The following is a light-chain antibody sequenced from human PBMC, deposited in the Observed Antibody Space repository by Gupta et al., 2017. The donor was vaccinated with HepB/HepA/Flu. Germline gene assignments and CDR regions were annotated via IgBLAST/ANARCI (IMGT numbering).Light chain of an antibody. Sequence: EIVLTHSPSTLSSSPGERATLSCRASQSVSSYLAWYQQKPGQAPRLLIYDASNSDTGIPARFSGSGCGTDFTLTISSREPEEFAVYYCQLRGDWPRRSFGQGTKLEIK. J-gene: IGKJ2*01. CDR3: QLRGDWPRRS. CDR2: DAS. V-gene: IGKV3-11*01. CDR1: QSVSSY.